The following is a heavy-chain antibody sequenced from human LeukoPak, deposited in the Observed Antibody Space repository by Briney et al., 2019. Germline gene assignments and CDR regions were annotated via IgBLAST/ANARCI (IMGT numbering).Heavy chain of an antibody. CDR3: ARSPGGGFDI. V-gene: IGHV4-59*01. CDR1: GGSITNFY. D-gene: IGHD2-15*01. J-gene: IGHJ3*02. Sequence: SETLSLTCTVSGGSITNFYGGWIRQSPGKGLELIGYIYYSGTTNYSPSLKSRVSISVDTSRKQFSLKLSSVTAADTAVYYCARSPGGGFDIWGQGTMVTVSS. CDR2: IYYSGTT.